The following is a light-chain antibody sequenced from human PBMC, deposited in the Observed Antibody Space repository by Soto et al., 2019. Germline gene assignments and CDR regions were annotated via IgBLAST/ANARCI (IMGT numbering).Light chain of an antibody. Sequence: DIQMTQSPSSLSASVGDRVTITCRASQTIGNFLNWYQQKPGKAPKLLIYAASTLESGVPSRFSGSGSGTDFTLTISRLEPEDFAVYYCQQYGSSGTFGQGTKVDIK. J-gene: IGKJ1*01. V-gene: IGKV1-39*01. CDR3: QQYGSSGT. CDR1: QTIGNF. CDR2: AAS.